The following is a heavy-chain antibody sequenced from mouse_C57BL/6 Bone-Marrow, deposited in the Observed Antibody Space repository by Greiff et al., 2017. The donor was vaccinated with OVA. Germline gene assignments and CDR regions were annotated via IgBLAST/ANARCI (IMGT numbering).Heavy chain of an antibody. CDR2: ISSGGSYT. V-gene: IGHV5-6*01. J-gene: IGHJ1*03. CDR3: ARSYYSYWYFDV. D-gene: IGHD1-1*01. CDR1: GFTFSSYG. Sequence: EVQLKESGGDLVKPGGSLKLSCAASGFTFSSYGMSWVRQTPDKRLEWVATISSGGSYTYYPDSVKGRFTISRDNAKNTLYLQMSSLKSEDTAMYYCARSYYSYWYFDVWGTGTTVTVSS.